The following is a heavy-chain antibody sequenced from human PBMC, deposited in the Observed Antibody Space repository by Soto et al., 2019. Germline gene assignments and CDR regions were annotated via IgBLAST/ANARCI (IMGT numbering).Heavy chain of an antibody. CDR2: ISGSGGTT. J-gene: IGHJ4*02. CDR3: AKDLAYYDILTGPDY. Sequence: GGSLRLSCAVSGFTFSNYGMNWVRQAPGKGLEWVSAISGSGGTTYYADSVKGRFTISRDNSKNTLYLQMNSLRAEDTAVYYCAKDLAYYDILTGPDYWGQGTLVTVSS. D-gene: IGHD3-9*01. V-gene: IGHV3-23*01. CDR1: GFTFSNYG.